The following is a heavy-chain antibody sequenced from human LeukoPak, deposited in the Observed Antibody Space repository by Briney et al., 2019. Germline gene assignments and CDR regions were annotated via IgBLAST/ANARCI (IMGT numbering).Heavy chain of an antibody. Sequence: ASVKVSCTASGYTFTSYAITWVRQAPGQGLEWMGWISGYNGNINYAQKFKGRVTMTRETSTSTAYMELRSLRSGDTAVYYCARHYDSSSYCPDYWGQGTLVTVSS. D-gene: IGHD3-22*01. CDR1: GYTFTSYA. CDR2: ISGYNGNI. CDR3: ARHYDSSSYCPDY. V-gene: IGHV1-18*01. J-gene: IGHJ4*02.